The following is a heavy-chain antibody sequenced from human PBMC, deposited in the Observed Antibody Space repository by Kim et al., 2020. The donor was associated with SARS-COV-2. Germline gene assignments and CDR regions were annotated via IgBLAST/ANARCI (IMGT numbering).Heavy chain of an antibody. V-gene: IGHV3-74*01. CDR3: ARGATGAFDI. J-gene: IGHJ3*02. CDR1: GFTFSSYS. Sequence: GGSLRLSCAASGFTFSSYSMYWVRQAPGKGLLWVSRINNDGSNTFYADFVKGQFTISRDNAKNTLYLQMNNLRVEDTAVYYCARGATGAFDIWCQGTMVT. CDR2: INNDGSNT. D-gene: IGHD3-9*01.